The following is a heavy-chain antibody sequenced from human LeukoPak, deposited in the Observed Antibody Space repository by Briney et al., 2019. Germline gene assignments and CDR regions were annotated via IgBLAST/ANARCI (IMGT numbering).Heavy chain of an antibody. D-gene: IGHD3-22*01. Sequence: PGGSLRLSCAASGFTFSSYAMSWVRQAPGKGLEWVSAISGSGGSTYYADSVKGRFTISRDNSKNTLYLQMNSLRAEDTAVYYCAKDGPVKYYYDSSGYYFHWGQGTLVTVSS. CDR3: AKDGPVKYYYDSSGYYFH. V-gene: IGHV3-23*01. CDR2: ISGSGGST. J-gene: IGHJ4*02. CDR1: GFTFSSYA.